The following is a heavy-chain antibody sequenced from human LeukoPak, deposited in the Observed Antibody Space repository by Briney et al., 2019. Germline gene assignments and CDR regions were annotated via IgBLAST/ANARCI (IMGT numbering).Heavy chain of an antibody. J-gene: IGHJ4*02. V-gene: IGHV1-69*13. CDR3: ARGNLYSGSYYYFDY. D-gene: IGHD1-26*01. Sequence: GASVKVSCKASGGTFNNYAITWVRQAPGQGLEWMGGIIPIFATANYAQKFQDRVTTTADESTSTAYMELSSLRSEDTAVYYCARGNLYSGSYYYFDYWGQGTLVTVSS. CDR1: GGTFNNYA. CDR2: IIPIFATA.